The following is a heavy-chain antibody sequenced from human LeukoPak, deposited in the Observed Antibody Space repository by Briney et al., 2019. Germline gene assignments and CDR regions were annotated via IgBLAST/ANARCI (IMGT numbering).Heavy chain of an antibody. CDR2: ISAYNGNT. Sequence: ATVKVSCKASGYTFTSYGISWVRQAPGQGLECMGWISAYNGNTNYAQKLQGRVTMTTDTSTSTAYMELRSLRSDDTAVYYCARVTKATVVPYNWFDPWGQGTLVTVSP. CDR1: GYTFTSYG. J-gene: IGHJ5*02. V-gene: IGHV1-18*01. D-gene: IGHD4-23*01. CDR3: ARVTKATVVPYNWFDP.